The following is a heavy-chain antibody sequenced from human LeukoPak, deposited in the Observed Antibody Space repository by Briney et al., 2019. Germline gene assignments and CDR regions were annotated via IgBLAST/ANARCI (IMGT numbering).Heavy chain of an antibody. CDR1: GFTFSTYW. CDR3: AREANSGYSSGDDAFDI. CDR2: INGEGRST. V-gene: IGHV3-74*01. J-gene: IGHJ3*02. D-gene: IGHD6-19*01. Sequence: GGSLRLSCAASGFTFSTYWMHWVRQAPGKGLVWVSRINGEGRSTSHADSVKGRFTISRDNAKNTLYLQMNSLRAEDTAVYYCAREANSGYSSGDDAFDIWGQGTTVTVSS.